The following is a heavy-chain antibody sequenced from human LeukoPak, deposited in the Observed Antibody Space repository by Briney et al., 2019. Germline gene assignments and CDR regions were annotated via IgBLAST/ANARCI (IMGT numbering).Heavy chain of an antibody. D-gene: IGHD7-27*01. CDR3: ASMLTGSFDS. V-gene: IGHV3-48*02. Sequence: GGSPRLSCAASGFTFSSYSMNWVRQAPGKGLEWVSYISLSSSTIYYADSVKGRFTISRDNAKNSLYLQMNSLRDEDTAVYYCASMLTGSFDSWGQGTLVSVSS. J-gene: IGHJ4*02. CDR1: GFTFSSYS. CDR2: ISLSSSTI.